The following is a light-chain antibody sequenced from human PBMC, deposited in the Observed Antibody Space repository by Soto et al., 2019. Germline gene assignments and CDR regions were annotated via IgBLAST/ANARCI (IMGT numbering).Light chain of an antibody. J-gene: IGKJ1*01. CDR3: QHQSSWPRT. CDR1: QSVSSSY. CDR2: GAS. V-gene: IGKV3-20*01. Sequence: EIVLTQSPGTLSLSPGERATLSCRASQSVSSSYLAWYQQKPGQAPRLLIYGASSRATGIPDRFSGSGSGTDFTLTISSLQSEDFAVYYCQHQSSWPRTFGQGTKVDIK.